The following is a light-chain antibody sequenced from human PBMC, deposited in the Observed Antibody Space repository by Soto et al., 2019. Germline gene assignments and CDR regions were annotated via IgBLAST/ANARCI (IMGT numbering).Light chain of an antibody. CDR2: TNN. CDR1: SSNIGVNY. CDR3: ATWDDSLSGVV. Sequence: QSVLTQPPSASGTPGQRVTISCSGSSSNIGVNYVCWYQQLPGTAPKLLIYTNNQRPSGVPDRFSGSKSGTSASLAISGLRSEDEADYHCATWDDSLSGVVFGGGTKLTVL. J-gene: IGLJ2*01. V-gene: IGLV1-47*01.